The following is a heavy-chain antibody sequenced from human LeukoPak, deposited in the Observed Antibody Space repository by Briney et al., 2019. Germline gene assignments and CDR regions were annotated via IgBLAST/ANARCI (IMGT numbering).Heavy chain of an antibody. Sequence: EASVKVTCKASGYTFTSYGISWVRQAPGQGLEWMGWISVYNGETSYAQKFQGRVTMTTDTSTSTAYMELRSLRFDDTAVYYCARVIIAAARRFDPWGQGTLVTVSS. V-gene: IGHV1-18*01. CDR2: ISVYNGET. CDR3: ARVIIAAARRFDP. J-gene: IGHJ5*02. CDR1: GYTFTSYG. D-gene: IGHD6-13*01.